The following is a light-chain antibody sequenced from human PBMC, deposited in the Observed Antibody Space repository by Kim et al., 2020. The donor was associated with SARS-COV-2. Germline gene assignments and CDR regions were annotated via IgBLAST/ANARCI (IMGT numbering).Light chain of an antibody. Sequence: EIVMTQSPATLSVSPGERATLSCRASQSVRSNLAWYQQKPGQAPRLLIYGASTRATGIPARFSGSGSGTEFTLTISSLQSEDFAVYYCQQHNNWTPLTFGGGTKVDIK. CDR1: QSVRSN. CDR3: QQHNNWTPLT. CDR2: GAS. V-gene: IGKV3-15*01. J-gene: IGKJ4*01.